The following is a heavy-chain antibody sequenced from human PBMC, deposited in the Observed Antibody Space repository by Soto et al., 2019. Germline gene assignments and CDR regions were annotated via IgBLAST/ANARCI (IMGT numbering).Heavy chain of an antibody. V-gene: IGHV4-34*01. D-gene: IGHD2-15*01. CDR2: INHSGST. CDR3: ARLVVAAAYYYYYYGMDV. CDR1: GGSFSGYD. Sequence: SETLSVTCAVYGGSFSGYDWSWIRQPPGKGLEWIGEINHSGSTNYNPSLKSRVTISVDTSKNQFSLKLSSVTAADTAVYYCARLVVAAAYYYYYYGMDVWGQGTTVTVSS. J-gene: IGHJ6*02.